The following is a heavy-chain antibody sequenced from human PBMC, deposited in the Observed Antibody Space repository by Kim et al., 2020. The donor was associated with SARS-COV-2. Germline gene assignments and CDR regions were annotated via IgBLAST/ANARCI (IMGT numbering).Heavy chain of an antibody. V-gene: IGHV4-59*08. D-gene: IGHD6-19*01. CDR2: FSYNKRT. J-gene: IGHJ4*02. Sequence: SETLSLTCTISGASISDDYWTWIRQPPGKGLEWIGYFSYNKRTSYNPSLKSRVSMSLDTSRNQFSLKLNSVTAADTAAYYCARLTDSTGWLFDYWAQGT. CDR3: ARLTDSTGWLFDY. CDR1: GASISDDY.